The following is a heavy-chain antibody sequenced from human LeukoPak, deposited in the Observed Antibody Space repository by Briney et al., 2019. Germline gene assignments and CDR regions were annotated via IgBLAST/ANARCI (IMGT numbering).Heavy chain of an antibody. CDR2: IYYSGST. CDR1: DDSISSSNFY. V-gene: IGHV4-39*01. D-gene: IGHD2-2*01. J-gene: IGHJ6*03. Sequence: PSETLSLTCTVSDDSISSSNFYWAWIRQPPGKGLEWIGTIYYSGSTYYNPSLKSRVTIYVDTSKNQFSLKLSSVTAADTAVYYCARGGVPAAMLGENYYYYYYMDVWGKGTTVTVSS. CDR3: ARGGVPAAMLGENYYYYYYMDV.